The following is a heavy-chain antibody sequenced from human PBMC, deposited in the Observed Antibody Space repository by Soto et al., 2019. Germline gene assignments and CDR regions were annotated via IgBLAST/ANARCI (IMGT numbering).Heavy chain of an antibody. Sequence: SSATLSLTCAVAGGSICSSSYYWGLIREPPGKGLEWIGSIYYSGSTYYNPSLKSRVTISVDTSKNQFSLKLSSVTAADTAVYYCARLRSGSYYTPEYFQHWGQGTLVTVS. J-gene: IGHJ1*01. CDR1: GGSICSSSYY. CDR2: IYYSGST. V-gene: IGHV4-39*01. CDR3: ARLRSGSYYTPEYFQH. D-gene: IGHD1-26*01.